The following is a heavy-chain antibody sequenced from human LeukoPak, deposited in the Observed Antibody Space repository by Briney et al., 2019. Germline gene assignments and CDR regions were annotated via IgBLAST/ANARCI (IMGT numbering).Heavy chain of an antibody. Sequence: PSETLSPTRAVSGYSISSGYYWGWIRQPPGKGLEWIGSIYHSRSTYYNPSLKSRVTISVDTSKNQFSLKVSSVTAADTAVYYCARAQDEYSSSRLWGQGTLVTVSS. D-gene: IGHD6-13*01. CDR1: GYSISSGYY. V-gene: IGHV4-38-2*01. J-gene: IGHJ4*02. CDR2: IYHSRST. CDR3: ARAQDEYSSSRL.